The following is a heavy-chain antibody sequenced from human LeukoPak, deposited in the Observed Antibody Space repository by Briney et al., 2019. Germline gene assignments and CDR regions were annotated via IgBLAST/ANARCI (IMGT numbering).Heavy chain of an antibody. CDR2: ISAYNGNT. CDR3: ARVGGEGNGDSHPLDDYYGMDV. D-gene: IGHD4-17*01. Sequence: EASVKVSCKASGYTFTSYGISWVRQAPGQGLEWMGWISAYNGNTNYAQKLQGRVTMTTDTSTSTAYMELRSLRSDDTAVYYCARVGGEGNGDSHPLDDYYGMDVWGQGTTVTVSS. J-gene: IGHJ6*02. CDR1: GYTFTSYG. V-gene: IGHV1-18*01.